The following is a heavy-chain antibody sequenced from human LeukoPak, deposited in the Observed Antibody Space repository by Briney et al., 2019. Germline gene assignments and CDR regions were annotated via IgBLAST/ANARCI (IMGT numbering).Heavy chain of an antibody. V-gene: IGHV4-59*01. D-gene: IGHD6-19*01. CDR1: GGSISSYY. Sequence: SETLSLTCIVSGGSISSYYWSWIRQPPGKGLEWIGYIYYSGSTNYNPSLKSRVTISVDTSKNQFSLKLSSVTAADTAVYYCARAHPTSIAVAGLEAFDIWGQGTMVTVSS. CDR2: IYYSGST. CDR3: ARAHPTSIAVAGLEAFDI. J-gene: IGHJ3*02.